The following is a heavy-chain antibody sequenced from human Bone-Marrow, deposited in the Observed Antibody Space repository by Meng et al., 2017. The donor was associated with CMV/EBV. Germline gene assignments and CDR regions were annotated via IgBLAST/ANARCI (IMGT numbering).Heavy chain of an antibody. CDR2: ISPLGGT. J-gene: IGHJ4*02. CDR1: GGSFSTYF. D-gene: IGHD5-24*01. CDR3: ARGATKFDS. Sequence: QIQIQQWGAGHCKPSETLSLTCGVYGGSFSTYFWSWIRQSPGKGLEWLGEISPLGGTSYNPSLKSRVTISLDTSNKQISLRLTSVTAADTAVYYCARGATKFDSWGQGTLVTVSS. V-gene: IGHV4-34*01.